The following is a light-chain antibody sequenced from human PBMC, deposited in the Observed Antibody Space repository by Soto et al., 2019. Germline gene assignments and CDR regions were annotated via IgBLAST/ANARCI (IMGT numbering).Light chain of an antibody. CDR3: QQTYSTPNT. CDR1: QSISSY. J-gene: IGKJ4*01. CDR2: GAS. Sequence: DIQMTQSPSSLSASVGDRVTITCRASQSISSYLNWYQQKPGKAPKLLIYGASSLQSGVPSRFSGSGSETDYTLTISSLQPEDFTTYYCQQTYSTPNTFGGGTKVEIK. V-gene: IGKV1-39*01.